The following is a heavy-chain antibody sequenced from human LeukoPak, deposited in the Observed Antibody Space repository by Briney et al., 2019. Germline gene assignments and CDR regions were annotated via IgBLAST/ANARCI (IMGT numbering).Heavy chain of an antibody. D-gene: IGHD1-26*01. CDR1: GFTFSSYA. CDR2: ISYDGSNK. Sequence: GGSLRLSCAASGFTFSSYAMHWVRQAPGKGLEWVAVISYDGSNKDYADTVKGRFTISRDNSKNTLYLQMNSLRAEDTAVYYCARDLEKGSYYGLSVYWGQGTLVTVSS. CDR3: ARDLEKGSYYGLSVY. J-gene: IGHJ4*02. V-gene: IGHV3-30-3*01.